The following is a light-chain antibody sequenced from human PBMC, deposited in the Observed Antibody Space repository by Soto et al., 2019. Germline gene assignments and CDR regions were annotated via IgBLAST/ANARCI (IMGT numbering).Light chain of an antibody. CDR3: QSYDSSLSGHVV. CDR2: GNA. CDR1: SSNIGAGYD. V-gene: IGLV1-40*01. J-gene: IGLJ2*01. Sequence: QSVLTRPPSVSGAPGQRVSISCTGSSSNIGAGYDVHWYQQLPGTAPKLLIYGNANRPSGVRDRFSGSKSGSSASLAITGLQAEDEAEYYCQSYDSSLSGHVVFGGGTKVTVL.